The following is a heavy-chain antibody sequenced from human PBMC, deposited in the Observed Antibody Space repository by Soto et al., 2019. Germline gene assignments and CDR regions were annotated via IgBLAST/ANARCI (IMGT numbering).Heavy chain of an antibody. Sequence: ARAACGVIVYISLVAGSCKAPGKGLVWVSRINKDGSGTNYADSVRGRFTISRDNAENTLFLQMNSLRVEDTAVYYCASGAYYGDIRGYWGPGTLVTVSS. CDR1: GVIVYISL. V-gene: IGHV3-74*01. CDR2: INKDGSGT. D-gene: IGHD4-17*01. J-gene: IGHJ4*02. CDR3: ASGAYYGDIRGY.